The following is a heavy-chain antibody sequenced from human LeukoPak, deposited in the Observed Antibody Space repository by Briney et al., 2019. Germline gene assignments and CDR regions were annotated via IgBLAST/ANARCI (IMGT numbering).Heavy chain of an antibody. CDR2: INHSGST. V-gene: IGHV4-34*01. CDR1: GGAFRGYY. Sequence: SETLSLSCAVYGGAFRGYYWSWIRQPPGKGLEWIGEINHSGSTNYNPSLKSRVTISVDTSKNQFSLKLSSVTAADTAVYYCARRGRVTTRSWFDPWGQGTLVTVSS. D-gene: IGHD4-17*01. CDR3: ARRGRVTTRSWFDP. J-gene: IGHJ5*02.